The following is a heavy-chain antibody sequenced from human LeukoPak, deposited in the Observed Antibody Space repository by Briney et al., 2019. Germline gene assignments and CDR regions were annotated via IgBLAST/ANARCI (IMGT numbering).Heavy chain of an antibody. J-gene: IGHJ4*02. D-gene: IGHD5-18*01. CDR2: IYYSGST. CDR3: ARVGYSNGSFDY. V-gene: IGHV4-59*01. Sequence: SETLSLTCTVSGGSISSYYWSWIRQPPGKGLEWIGYIYYSGSTNYNPSLKSRVTISVDTSKNQFSLKLSSVTAADTAVYYCARVGYSNGSFDYWGQGTLVTVSS. CDR1: GGSISSYY.